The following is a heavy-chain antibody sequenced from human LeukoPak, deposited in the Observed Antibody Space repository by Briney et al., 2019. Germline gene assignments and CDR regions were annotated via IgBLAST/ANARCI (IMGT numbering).Heavy chain of an antibody. V-gene: IGHV3-7*01. CDR3: ARIAILTSGCLDAFDL. D-gene: IGHD3-22*01. CDR2: IKQEGSEK. CDR1: GFTLSRLW. Sequence: GGPLRLSCAASGFTLSRLWMSWLRHAPGKGREWVANIKQEGSEKYSADSVEGRFTIYRDNAKSSLYLHMHSLRVEDTALYYCARIAILTSGCLDAFDLWGQGTMVTVSS. J-gene: IGHJ3*01.